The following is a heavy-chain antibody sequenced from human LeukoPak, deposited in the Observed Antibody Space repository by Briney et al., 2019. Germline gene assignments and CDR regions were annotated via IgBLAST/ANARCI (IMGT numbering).Heavy chain of an antibody. J-gene: IGHJ4*02. CDR1: GYRFTDYY. CDR3: TAPLRFIDY. V-gene: IGHV1-2*02. Sequence: APVKVSCKASGYRFTDYYMHWVRQAPGQGLEWMGWINPKSGGTSYAQKFQGRVTVTRDTSISTAYMELDRLQSDDTAVYYCTAPLRFIDYWGQGTRVSVSA. CDR2: INPKSGGT. D-gene: IGHD3-3*01.